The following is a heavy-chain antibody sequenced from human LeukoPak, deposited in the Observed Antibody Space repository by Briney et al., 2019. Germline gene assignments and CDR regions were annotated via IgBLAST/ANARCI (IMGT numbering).Heavy chain of an antibody. Sequence: ASVKVSCKASGYTFTGYYMHWVRQAPGQGLEWMGWINPNSGGTNYAQKFQERVTITRDMSTSTAYMELSSLRSEDTAVYYCAALRPPLNSYGYYYYYYMDVWGKGTTVTVSS. V-gene: IGHV1-2*02. D-gene: IGHD5-18*01. CDR2: INPNSGGT. J-gene: IGHJ6*03. CDR1: GYTFTGYY. CDR3: AALRPPLNSYGYYYYYYMDV.